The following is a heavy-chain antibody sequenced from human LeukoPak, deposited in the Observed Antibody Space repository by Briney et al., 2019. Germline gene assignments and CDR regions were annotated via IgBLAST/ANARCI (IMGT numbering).Heavy chain of an antibody. J-gene: IGHJ3*02. CDR2: IGGGDGVST. CDR1: GFTFSDFA. D-gene: IGHD5-24*01. CDR3: AKDMIRRNGVSDPFDI. Sequence: GGSLRLSCLASGFTFSDFAMNWVRQAPGKEPEWVSHIGGGDGVSTYYADSVKGRFTISRDNPKRTMYLQMTNLRADDAAVYFCAKDMIRRNGVSDPFDIWGQGTMVTVSS. V-gene: IGHV3-23*01.